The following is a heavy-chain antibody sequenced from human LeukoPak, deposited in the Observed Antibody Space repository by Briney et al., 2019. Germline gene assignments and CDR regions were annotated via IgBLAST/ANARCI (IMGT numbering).Heavy chain of an antibody. CDR2: IKQDGSEK. V-gene: IGHV3-7*01. CDR3: ARDDYSYYGMDV. J-gene: IGHJ6*02. Sequence: PGGSLRLSCAASGFIFSDHYMDWVRQAPGKGLEWVANIKQDGSEKYYVDSEKGRFTISRDNAKNSLYLQMNSLRAEDTAVYYCARDDYSYYGMDVWGQGTTVTVSS. CDR1: GFIFSDHY.